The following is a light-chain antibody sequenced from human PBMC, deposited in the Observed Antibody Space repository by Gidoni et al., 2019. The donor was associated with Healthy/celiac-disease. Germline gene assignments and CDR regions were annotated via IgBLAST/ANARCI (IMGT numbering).Light chain of an antibody. Sequence: DIVMTQSPDSLAVSLGERATINCKSSQSVLYSSNNKNYLAWYQQKPGQPPKLLIYLASTRESGVPDRFSGSGSGTDFTLTISSLQAEDVAVYYCQQYYSTPCTFGQGTKVEIK. CDR3: QQYYSTPCT. J-gene: IGKJ1*01. CDR2: LAS. V-gene: IGKV4-1*01. CDR1: QSVLYSSNNKNY.